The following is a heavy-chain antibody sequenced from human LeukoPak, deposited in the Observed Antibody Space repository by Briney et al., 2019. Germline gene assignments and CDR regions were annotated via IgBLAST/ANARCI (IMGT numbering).Heavy chain of an antibody. CDR1: GGSISSYY. V-gene: IGHV4-59*01. CDR3: ARASWSGYFDY. Sequence: SETLSLTCTVSGGSISSYYWSWIRQPPGKGLEWIGYIYYSGTTNYNPSLKSRVTVSVDTSKNQFSLKLNSVTAADTAVYYCARASWSGYFDYWGQGTLVTVSS. D-gene: IGHD3-3*01. J-gene: IGHJ4*02. CDR2: IYYSGTT.